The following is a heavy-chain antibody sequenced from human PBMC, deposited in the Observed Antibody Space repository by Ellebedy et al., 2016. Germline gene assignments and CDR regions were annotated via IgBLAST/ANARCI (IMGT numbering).Heavy chain of an antibody. Sequence: GGSLRLSXAASGFTFSSYAMSWVRQAPGKGLEWVSAISGSGGSTYYADSVKGRFTISRDNSKNTLYLQMNSLKTEDTAVYYCTTDWVFGVETRWFNPWGQGTLVTVSS. CDR2: ISGSGGST. CDR3: TTDWVFGVETRWFNP. D-gene: IGHD3-3*01. CDR1: GFTFSSYA. V-gene: IGHV3-23*01. J-gene: IGHJ5*02.